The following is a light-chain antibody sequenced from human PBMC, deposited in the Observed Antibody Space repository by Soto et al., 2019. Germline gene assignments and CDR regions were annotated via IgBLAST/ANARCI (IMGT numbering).Light chain of an antibody. CDR1: QSISSW. V-gene: IGKV1-5*03. CDR2: KAS. Sequence: DIQMTQSPSTLSASVGDRVTITCRASQSISSWLAWYQQTPGKAPKVMIYKASTLESGVPSRFSGSGSGTEFTLTISSLLPDDFETDVCQQYDSFPWTFGQGTKVDIK. CDR3: QQYDSFPWT. J-gene: IGKJ1*01.